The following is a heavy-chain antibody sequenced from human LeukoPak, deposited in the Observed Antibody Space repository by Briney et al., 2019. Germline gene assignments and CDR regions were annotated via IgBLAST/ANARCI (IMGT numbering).Heavy chain of an antibody. D-gene: IGHD1-26*01. CDR2: ISGXDNXX. V-gene: IGHV3-23*01. Sequence: PGGSLRLSCAXXGXXXXXYXXXXXXXXPGXGLEWVSGISGXDNXXXYXESVKGRFTISRENPKKTLYLQMNSXRAEDTAXYXXAXEGATWNWFDPWGQGTLVTVSS. J-gene: IGHJ5*02. CDR1: GXXXXXYX. CDR3: AXEGATWNWFDP.